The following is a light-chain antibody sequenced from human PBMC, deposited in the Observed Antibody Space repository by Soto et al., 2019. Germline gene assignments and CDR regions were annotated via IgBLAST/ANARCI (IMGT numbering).Light chain of an antibody. CDR3: QQYNNWYT. CDR2: GAS. Sequence: EIVMTQSPATLSVSPGERATLSCRASQSVSRNLAWYQQKPGQAPRLLISGASTRATGIPARFSGSGSGREFTLTISSLQSEDFAVYYCQQYNNWYTFGQGTKLEIK. V-gene: IGKV3-15*01. CDR1: QSVSRN. J-gene: IGKJ2*01.